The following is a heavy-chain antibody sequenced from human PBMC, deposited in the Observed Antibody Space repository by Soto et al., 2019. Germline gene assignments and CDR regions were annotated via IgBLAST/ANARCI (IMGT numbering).Heavy chain of an antibody. CDR1: GGSISSYY. V-gene: IGHV4-59*01. CDR2: IYYSGST. J-gene: IGHJ6*02. CDR3: ARCWGYDFWSGYYTGQDYYYYYYGMDV. Sequence: PSETLSLTCTVSGGSISSYYWSWIRQPPGKGLEWIGYIYYSGSTNYNPSIKSRVTISVDTSKNQFSLKLSSVTAADKAVYYCARCWGYDFWSGYYTGQDYYYYYYGMDVWGQGTTVT. D-gene: IGHD3-3*01.